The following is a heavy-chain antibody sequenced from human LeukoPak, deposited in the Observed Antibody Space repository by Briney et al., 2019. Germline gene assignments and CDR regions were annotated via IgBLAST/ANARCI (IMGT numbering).Heavy chain of an antibody. D-gene: IGHD3-3*01. Sequence: GGSLRLSCAASGFALSNFAMSWVRQAPGKGLEWASAIRASGYYTNYVESVKGRFTISRDNSKNTPYLHMNSLRADDTAVYYCAKMEGQRLYDYCMDVWGRGTTVTVSS. CDR3: AKMEGQRLYDYCMDV. V-gene: IGHV3-23*01. J-gene: IGHJ6*03. CDR1: GFALSNFA. CDR2: IRASGYYT.